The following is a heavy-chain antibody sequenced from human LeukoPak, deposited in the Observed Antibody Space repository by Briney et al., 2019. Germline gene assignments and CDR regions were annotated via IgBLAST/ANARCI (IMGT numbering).Heavy chain of an antibody. CDR3: ASPGTRYLDI. J-gene: IGHJ3*02. V-gene: IGHV3-7*03. D-gene: IGHD1-26*01. CDR1: GFSFSSYW. CDR2: IKRDGSEK. Sequence: GGSLRLSCAASGFSFSSYWMSWVRQAPGKGLEWVANIKRDGSEKFYVDSVKGRFTISRDNAKNALFLQMNSLRAEDTAVYYCASPGTRYLDIWGQGTMVTVSS.